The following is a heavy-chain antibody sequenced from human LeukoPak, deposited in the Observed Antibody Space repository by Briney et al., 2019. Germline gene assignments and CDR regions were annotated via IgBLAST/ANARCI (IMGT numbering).Heavy chain of an antibody. V-gene: IGHV3-33*01. Sequence: PGGSLRLSCAASGFTFSSYGTHWVRQAPGKGLEWVAIIWYDGSDKYYADSVKGRFTVSRDNSKNTLHLQVNSLRAEDTAVYYCARDRGTTSSAGYYFDTWGQGALVTVSS. CDR3: ARDRGTTSSAGYYFDT. D-gene: IGHD6-6*01. CDR1: GFTFSSYG. J-gene: IGHJ4*02. CDR2: IWYDGSDK.